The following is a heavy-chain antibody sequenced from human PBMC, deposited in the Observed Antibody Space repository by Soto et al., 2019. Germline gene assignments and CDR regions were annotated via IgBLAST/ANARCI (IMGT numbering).Heavy chain of an antibody. D-gene: IGHD3-3*01. CDR2: ISSSSSYI. J-gene: IGHJ6*02. Sequence: GSLRLSCAASGFTFSSYSMNWVRQAPGKGLEWVSSISSSSSYIYYADSVKGRFTISRDNAKNSLYLQMNSLRAEDTAVYYCARGLLEWFPYGMDVWGQGTTVTVSS. V-gene: IGHV3-21*01. CDR3: ARGLLEWFPYGMDV. CDR1: GFTFSSYS.